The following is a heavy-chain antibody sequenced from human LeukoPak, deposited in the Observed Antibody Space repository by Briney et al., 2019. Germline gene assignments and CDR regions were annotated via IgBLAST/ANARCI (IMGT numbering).Heavy chain of an antibody. CDR1: GGTFSSYT. J-gene: IGHJ4*02. V-gene: IGHV1-2*06. CDR3: ASTVTPRLYFDY. D-gene: IGHD4-17*01. CDR2: INPNSGGT. Sequence: ASVKVSCKASGGTFSSYTISWVRQAPGQGLEWMGRINPNSGGTNYAQKFQGRVTMTRDTSISTAYMELSRLRSDDTAVYYCASTVTPRLYFDYWGQGTLVTVSS.